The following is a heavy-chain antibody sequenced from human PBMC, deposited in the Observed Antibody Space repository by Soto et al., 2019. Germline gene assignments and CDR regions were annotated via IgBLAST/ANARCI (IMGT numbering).Heavy chain of an antibody. CDR3: VSDRGYGHASVPYS. CDR1: GFTFTSYG. D-gene: IGHD5-18*01. CDR2: ISYDGGLQ. V-gene: IGHV3-30*03. Sequence: QGHLVESGGGVVQPGRSGRLSCAASGFTFTSYGMHWVRQAPGTRLEWVAIISYDGGLQHYADSVKGRFTISRDNSKNMVLLQMNSLRAEDTAVYYCVSDRGYGHASVPYSWGQGTLVSVSS. J-gene: IGHJ4*02.